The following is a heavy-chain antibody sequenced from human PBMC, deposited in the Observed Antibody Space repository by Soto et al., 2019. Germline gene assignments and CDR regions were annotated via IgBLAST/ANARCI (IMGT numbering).Heavy chain of an antibody. CDR1: VFTFNIYC. Sequence: SLRLSCAASVFTFNIYCMHWVLQAPDKGLEWVALISYDGSNQYYADSVKGRFTISRDNSKNTLFLQMNSLRADDTAVYYCAKDQASGQGSFDSWGQGTLVTVSS. CDR2: ISYDGSNQ. V-gene: IGHV3-30*18. CDR3: AKDQASGQGSFDS. J-gene: IGHJ4*02.